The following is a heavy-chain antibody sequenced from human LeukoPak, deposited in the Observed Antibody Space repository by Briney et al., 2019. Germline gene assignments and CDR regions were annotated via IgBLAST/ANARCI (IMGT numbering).Heavy chain of an antibody. CDR3: ARDRTGYFDY. CDR2: IYHSGST. D-gene: IGHD1-1*01. CDR1: GVSINNNNW. Sequence: KPSETLSLTCAVSGVSINNNNWWRWVRQPPGKGLEWIGEIYHSGSTNYNPSLKSRVTISVDKSKNQFSLKLSSVTAADTAVYYCARDRTGYFDYWGQGTLVTVSS. V-gene: IGHV4-4*02. J-gene: IGHJ4*02.